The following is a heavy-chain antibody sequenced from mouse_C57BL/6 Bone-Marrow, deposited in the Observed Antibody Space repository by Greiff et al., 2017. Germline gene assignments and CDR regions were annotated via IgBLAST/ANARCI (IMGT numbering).Heavy chain of an antibody. V-gene: IGHV1-50*01. CDR1: GYTFTSYW. CDR2: IDPSDSYT. D-gene: IGHD3-1*01. J-gene: IGHJ3*01. Sequence: VQLQQPGAELVKPGASVKLSCKASGYTFTSYWMQWVKQRPGQGLEWIGEIDPSDSYTNYNQKFKGKATLTVDTSSSTAYMQLSSLTSEDSAVYYCARGATFLFAYWGQGTLVTVSA. CDR3: ARGATFLFAY.